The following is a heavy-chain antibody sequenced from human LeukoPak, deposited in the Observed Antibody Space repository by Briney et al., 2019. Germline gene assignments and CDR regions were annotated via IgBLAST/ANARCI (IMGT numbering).Heavy chain of an antibody. Sequence: GSLRLSCAASGFTFSSYGMHWVRQAPGKGLEWVAVISYDGSNKYYADSVKGRFTISRDNSKNTLYLQMNSLRAEDTAVYYCAKSGSSWYPDYWGQGTLVTVSS. CDR2: ISYDGSNK. CDR3: AKSGSSWYPDY. J-gene: IGHJ4*02. V-gene: IGHV3-30*18. CDR1: GFTFSSYG. D-gene: IGHD6-13*01.